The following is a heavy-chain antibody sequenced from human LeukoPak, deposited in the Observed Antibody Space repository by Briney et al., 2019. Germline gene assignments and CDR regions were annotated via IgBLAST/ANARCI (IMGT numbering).Heavy chain of an antibody. CDR2: ISSSSSYI. V-gene: IGHV3-21*01. J-gene: IGHJ6*03. D-gene: IGHD6-19*01. Sequence: PSETLSLTCAVYGGSFSGYYWSWIRQPPGKGLEWVSSISSSSSYIYYADSVKGRFTISRDNAKNSLYLQMNSLRAEDTAVYYCARAHQESGWYDVYYYYMDVWGKGTTVTVSS. CDR1: GGSFSGYY. CDR3: ARAHQESGWYDVYYYYMDV.